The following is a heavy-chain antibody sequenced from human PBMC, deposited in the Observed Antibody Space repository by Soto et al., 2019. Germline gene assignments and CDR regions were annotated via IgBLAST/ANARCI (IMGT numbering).Heavy chain of an antibody. V-gene: IGHV3-11*01. CDR2: ISSSGSTI. CDR3: ARDYSSTSPHLPDWFDP. CDR1: GFAFSDYA. J-gene: IGHJ5*02. Sequence: PGGSLRLSCVASGFAFSDYAMNWIRQAPGKGLEWVSYISSSGSTIYYADSVKGRFTISRDNAKNSLYLQMNSLRAEDTAVYYCARDYSSTSPHLPDWFDPWGQGTLVTVSS. D-gene: IGHD2-2*01.